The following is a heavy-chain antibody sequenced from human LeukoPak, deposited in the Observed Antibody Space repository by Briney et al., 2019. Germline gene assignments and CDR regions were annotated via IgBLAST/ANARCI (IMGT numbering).Heavy chain of an antibody. D-gene: IGHD1-1*01. Sequence: SVKVSFKASGGTFTSYTISWVRQAPGPGLEWMWRIIPILGIANYAQEFQGRVTINADKSTSTAYMELSSLRSEDTAVYYCARGYNWNDGEWADWFDPWGQGTLVTVSS. J-gene: IGHJ5*02. CDR1: GGTFTSYT. CDR2: IIPILGIA. V-gene: IGHV1-69*02. CDR3: ARGYNWNDGEWADWFDP.